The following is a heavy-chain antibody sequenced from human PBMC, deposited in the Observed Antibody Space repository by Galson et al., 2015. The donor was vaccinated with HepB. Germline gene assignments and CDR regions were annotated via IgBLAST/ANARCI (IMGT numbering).Heavy chain of an antibody. V-gene: IGHV4-59*01. CDR3: AKAIRLVREAAPGPPSFFDH. CDR2: MYFTGDT. CDR1: GGSIGGYY. D-gene: IGHD6-13*01. Sequence: SETLSLTCTVSGGSIGGYYWSWIRQPPGKGLELIGYMYFTGDTKYNPSLKGRVTISVDTSKNQFSLNLRSVTVADTATYYCAKAIRLVREAAPGPPSFFDHWGQGNLVTVSS. J-gene: IGHJ4*01.